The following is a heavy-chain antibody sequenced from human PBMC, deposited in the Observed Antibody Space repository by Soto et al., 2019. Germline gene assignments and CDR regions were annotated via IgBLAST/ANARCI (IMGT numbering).Heavy chain of an antibody. D-gene: IGHD3-9*01. CDR1: GGSMSNYY. Sequence: TSETLSLTCTVSGGSMSNYYWSWIRQPAGKGLEWIGRIYTSGSTNYNPSLKSRVTMSVDTSKNQFSLKLSSVTAADTAVYYCAGQPTYYDILTGYYNNSPHSYYYYGMDVRGQRTTVTVSS. V-gene: IGHV4-4*07. J-gene: IGHJ6*02. CDR3: AGQPTYYDILTGYYNNSPHSYYYYGMDV. CDR2: IYTSGST.